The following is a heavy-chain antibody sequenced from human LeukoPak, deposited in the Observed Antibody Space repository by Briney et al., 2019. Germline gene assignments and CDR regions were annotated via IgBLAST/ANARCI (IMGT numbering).Heavy chain of an antibody. J-gene: IGHJ6*03. CDR1: DGSISSGSYY. D-gene: IGHD2-21*02. CDR3: ARGFCGGDCYYYYYYYMDV. V-gene: IGHV4-61*02. Sequence: PSQTLSLTCTVSDGSISSGSYYWSWIRQPAGKGLEWIGRIYTSGSTNYNPSLKSRVTISVDTSKNQFSLKLSSVTAADTAVYYCARGFCGGDCYYYYYYYMDVWGKGTTVTISS. CDR2: IYTSGST.